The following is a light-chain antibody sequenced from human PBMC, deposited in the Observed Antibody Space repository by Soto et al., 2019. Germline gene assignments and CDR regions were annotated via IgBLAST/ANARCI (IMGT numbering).Light chain of an antibody. CDR2: AAS. V-gene: IGKV1-27*01. Sequence: DIPMTQSPSSLSASVGDRVTITCRASQGISNYLAWYQQKPGKVPKLLIYAASTLQSGVPSRFSGSGSGTDFTLAISGLQAEDVATYYCQTYNSAPFTCGGGTKVDIK. CDR1: QGISNY. CDR3: QTYNSAPFT. J-gene: IGKJ3*01.